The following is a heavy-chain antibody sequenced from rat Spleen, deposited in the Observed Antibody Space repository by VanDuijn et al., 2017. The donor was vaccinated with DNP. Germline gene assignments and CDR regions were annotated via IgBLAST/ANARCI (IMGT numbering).Heavy chain of an antibody. Sequence: QVQLQQSGAELAKPGSSVRISCKSSAYSFTNYYIGWIKQTTGQGLESIGYIHMGSGGTNYNEKFRGKATLTVDKSSSTAFMQLSSLTPDDSAVYYCARWVGYFDYWGQGVMVTVSS. D-gene: IGHD1-7*01. CDR3: ARWVGYFDY. CDR1: AYSFTNYY. V-gene: IGHV1-43*01. CDR2: IHMGSGGT. J-gene: IGHJ2*01.